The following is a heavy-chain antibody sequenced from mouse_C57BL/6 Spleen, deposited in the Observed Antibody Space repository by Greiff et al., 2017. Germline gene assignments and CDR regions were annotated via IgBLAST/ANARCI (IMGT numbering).Heavy chain of an antibody. D-gene: IGHD1-1*01. CDR1: GYTFTSYW. Sequence: QSCKASGYTFTSYWMHWVKQRPGQGLEWIGEIDPSDSYTNYNQKFKGKSTLTVDKSSSTAYMQLSSLTSEDSAVYYCARGDYGSSPYAMDYWGQGTSVTVSS. CDR2: IDPSDSYT. J-gene: IGHJ4*01. V-gene: IGHV1-69*01. CDR3: ARGDYGSSPYAMDY.